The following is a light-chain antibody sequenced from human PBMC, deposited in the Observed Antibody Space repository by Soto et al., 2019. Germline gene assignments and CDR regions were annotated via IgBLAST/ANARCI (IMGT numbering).Light chain of an antibody. CDR2: AAR. Sequence: DIQLTQSPSSLSPSVGDRITLSCRASQSISRNLNLYQQMPGKAPSLLIYAARDLQSGVPGRFSGSGSGTEFNLTISSLQPEDLATYYCQQSHSTPYTFGQGTKLEI. CDR3: QQSHSTPYT. CDR1: QSISRN. V-gene: IGKV1-39*01. J-gene: IGKJ2*01.